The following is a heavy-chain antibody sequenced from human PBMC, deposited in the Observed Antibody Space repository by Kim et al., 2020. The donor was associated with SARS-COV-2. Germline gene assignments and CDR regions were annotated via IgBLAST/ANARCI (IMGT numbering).Heavy chain of an antibody. Sequence: GGSLRLSCAASGFTFSDSAMYWVRQASGKGLEWVGRIRSKANSYATAYAATVKGRFTISRDDSKNTVYLQMNSLKTEDTAIYYCTRVPPYSNSWWDAFDIWGQGTMVTVSS. J-gene: IGHJ3*02. V-gene: IGHV3-73*01. D-gene: IGHD6-13*01. CDR2: IRSKANSYAT. CDR3: TRVPPYSNSWWDAFDI. CDR1: GFTFSDSA.